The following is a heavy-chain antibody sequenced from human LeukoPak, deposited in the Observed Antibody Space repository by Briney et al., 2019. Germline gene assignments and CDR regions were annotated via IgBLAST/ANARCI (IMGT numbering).Heavy chain of an antibody. Sequence: SVKVSCKASGGTFSSYAISWVRQAPGQGLEWMGGFIPIFGTANYAQKFQGRVTITADESTSTAYMELSSLRSEDTAVYYCVRPYSSSSKGDAFDIWGQGTMVTVSS. CDR1: GGTFSSYA. D-gene: IGHD6-6*01. V-gene: IGHV1-69*13. J-gene: IGHJ3*02. CDR3: VRPYSSSSKGDAFDI. CDR2: FIPIFGTA.